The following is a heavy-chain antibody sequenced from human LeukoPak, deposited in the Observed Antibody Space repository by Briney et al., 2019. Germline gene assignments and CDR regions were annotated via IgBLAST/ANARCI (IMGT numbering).Heavy chain of an antibody. CDR2: IYTSGST. CDR1: GGSISSGSYY. D-gene: IGHD1-26*01. V-gene: IGHV4-61*02. J-gene: IGHJ4*02. Sequence: TSETLSLTCTVSGGSISSGSYYWSWIRQPAGKGLEWIGRIYTSGSTNYNPSLKSRVTISVDTSKNQFSLKLSSVTAADTAVYYCARVQIVGATILGYFDYWGQGTLVTVSS. CDR3: ARVQIVGATILGYFDY.